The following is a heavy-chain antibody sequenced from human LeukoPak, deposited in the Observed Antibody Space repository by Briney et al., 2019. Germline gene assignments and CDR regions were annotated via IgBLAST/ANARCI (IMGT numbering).Heavy chain of an antibody. D-gene: IGHD1-26*01. CDR1: GFTFNTYE. Sequence: PGGSLRLSCAASGFTFNTYEMNWVRQAPGKGLEWVSYITTSGGAVYYADSVKGRFTISRDNAKNTLYLQMNSLRAEDTAVYYCARPTYSGSYYWFDYWGQGTLVTVSS. CDR2: ITTSGGAV. J-gene: IGHJ4*02. CDR3: ARPTYSGSYYWFDY. V-gene: IGHV3-48*03.